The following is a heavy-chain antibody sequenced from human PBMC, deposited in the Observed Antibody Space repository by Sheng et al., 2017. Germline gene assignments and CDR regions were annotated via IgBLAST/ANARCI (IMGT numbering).Heavy chain of an antibody. CDR2: IIPIFGTA. CDR1: GGTFSSYA. CDR3: ARGREGYCSGGSCPFDY. Sequence: QVQLVQSGAEVKKPGSSVKVSCKASGGTFSSYAISWVRQAPGQGLEWMGGIIPIFGTANYAQKFQGRVTITTDESTSTAYMELSSVRSEDTAVYYCARGREGYCSGGSCPFDYWGQGTLVTVSS. D-gene: IGHD2-15*01. J-gene: IGHJ4*02. V-gene: IGHV1-69*05.